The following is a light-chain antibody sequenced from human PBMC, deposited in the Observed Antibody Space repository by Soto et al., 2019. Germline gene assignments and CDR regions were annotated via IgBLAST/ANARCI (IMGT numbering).Light chain of an antibody. CDR2: GAS. Sequence: EIVLTQSPGTLSLSPGERATLSCRASQSVSSSYLAWYQQKPGQAPRLLIYGASNRATGIPDRFSGSGSGTDFTLTISRLEPEDFAVYYCQQYGSSPPTFGQGTKVDI. J-gene: IGKJ1*01. V-gene: IGKV3-20*01. CDR1: QSVSSSY. CDR3: QQYGSSPPT.